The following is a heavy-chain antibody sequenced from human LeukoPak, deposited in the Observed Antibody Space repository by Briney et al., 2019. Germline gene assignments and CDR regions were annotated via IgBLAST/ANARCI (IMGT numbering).Heavy chain of an antibody. Sequence: SETLSLTCTVSGGSIGSYYWSWIRQPAGKGLEWIGRIYTSGSTNYNPSLKSRVTMSVDTSKNQFSLKLSSVTAADTAVYYCARGGLLLWFGELLSHAFDIWGQGTMVTVSS. V-gene: IGHV4-4*07. CDR1: GGSIGSYY. J-gene: IGHJ3*02. D-gene: IGHD3-10*01. CDR3: ARGGLLLWFGELLSHAFDI. CDR2: IYTSGST.